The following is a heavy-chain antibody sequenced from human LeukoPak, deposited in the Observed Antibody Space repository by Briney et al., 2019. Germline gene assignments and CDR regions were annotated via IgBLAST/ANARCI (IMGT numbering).Heavy chain of an antibody. J-gene: IGHJ3*02. CDR3: XNPXVVTLGKDAFYI. CDR2: ISYDASNK. D-gene: IGHD4-23*01. Sequence: GGSLRLSCAASGFTFSSYGMHWVRQAPGKGLEWGAVISYDASNKYSAYSLNRLFTISTDNSQNTLYLQINRLRAEDTALYYCXNPXVVTLGKDAFYIWGQGTIVTVSS. V-gene: IGHV3-30*18. CDR1: GFTFSSYG.